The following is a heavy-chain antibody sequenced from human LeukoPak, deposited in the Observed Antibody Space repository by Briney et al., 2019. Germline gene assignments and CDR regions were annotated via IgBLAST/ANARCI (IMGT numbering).Heavy chain of an antibody. J-gene: IGHJ4*02. D-gene: IGHD3-22*01. CDR1: GGTFSGYA. CDR2: IIPIFGTA. Sequence: SVKVSCKASGGTFSGYAISWVRQAPGQGLEWMGGIIPIFGTANYAQKFQGRVTITADESTSTAYMELSSLRSEDTAVYYCARSSSGYYPDLTYDYWGQGTLVTVSS. V-gene: IGHV1-69*13. CDR3: ARSSSGYYPDLTYDY.